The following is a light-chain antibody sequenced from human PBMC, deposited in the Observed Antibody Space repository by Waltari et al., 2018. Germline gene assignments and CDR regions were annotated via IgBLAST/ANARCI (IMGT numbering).Light chain of an antibody. CDR1: SSDLAGYNY. Sequence: QSALPPPASASGFPGQSITIYRTGPSSDLAGYNYVSWYQQHPRKAPKVMIYDVIKRPSGVSNRFSGSKSGNTASLTISGLQADDEADYYCTSYESGGTWVFGGGTKVTV. J-gene: IGLJ3*02. V-gene: IGLV2-14*03. CDR3: TSYESGGTWV. CDR2: DVI.